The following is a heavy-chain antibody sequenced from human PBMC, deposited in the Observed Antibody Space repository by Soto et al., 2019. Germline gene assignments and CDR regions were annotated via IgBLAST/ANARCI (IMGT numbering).Heavy chain of an antibody. CDR3: AIMVYAGARFDY. V-gene: IGHV3-9*01. D-gene: IGHD2-8*01. Sequence: SLRLSCAGSGFTFDDYAMHWVRQAPGKGLEWVSGISWNSGSIGYADSVKGRFTISRDNAKNSLYLQMNSLRAEDTALYYCAIMVYAGARFDYWGQGTLVTVSS. J-gene: IGHJ4*02. CDR2: ISWNSGSI. CDR1: GFTFDDYA.